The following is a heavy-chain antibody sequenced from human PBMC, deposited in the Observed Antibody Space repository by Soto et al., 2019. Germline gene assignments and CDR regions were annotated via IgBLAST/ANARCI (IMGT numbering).Heavy chain of an antibody. D-gene: IGHD3-9*01. J-gene: IGHJ6*02. CDR3: AKVGAPTYYDILTGYYPAYGMDV. CDR1: GFTFSSYA. V-gene: IGHV3-23*01. Sequence: GGSLRLSCAASGFTFSSYAVSWVRQAPGKGLEWVSAISGSGGSTYYADSVKGRFTISRDNSKNTLYLQMNSLRAEDTAVYYCAKVGAPTYYDILTGYYPAYGMDVWGQGTTVTVSS. CDR2: ISGSGGST.